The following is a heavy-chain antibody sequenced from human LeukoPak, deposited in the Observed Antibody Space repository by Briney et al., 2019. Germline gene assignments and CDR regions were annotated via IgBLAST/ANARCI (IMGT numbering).Heavy chain of an antibody. CDR2: IWYDGSNK. CDR3: AREEMATTDYYYYGMDV. J-gene: IGHJ6*02. D-gene: IGHD5-24*01. V-gene: IGHV3-33*01. Sequence: PGGSLRLSCAASGFTFSSYGMHWVRQAPGKGLEWVAVIWYDGSNKYYADSVKGRFTISRDNSKNTLYLQMNSLRAEDTAVYYCAREEMATTDYYYYGMDVWGQGTTVTVSS. CDR1: GFTFSSYG.